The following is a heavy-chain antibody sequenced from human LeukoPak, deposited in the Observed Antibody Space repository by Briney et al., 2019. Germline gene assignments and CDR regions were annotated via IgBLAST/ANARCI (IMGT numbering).Heavy chain of an antibody. J-gene: IGHJ4*02. D-gene: IGHD2/OR15-2a*01. CDR2: ISNSGGT. Sequence: SETLSLTCTVSGASISNYYWSWIRQPPGKALESIGYISNSGGTNYSPSLKSRVTISLDTSKNQFSLKMSSVTAADTAVYYCARGGPSSKYYDVWGQGTLVTVSS. CDR3: ARGGPSSKYYDV. CDR1: GASISNYY. V-gene: IGHV4-59*01.